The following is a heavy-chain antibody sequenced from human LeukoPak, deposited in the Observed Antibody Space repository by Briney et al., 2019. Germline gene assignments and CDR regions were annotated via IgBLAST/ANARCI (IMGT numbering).Heavy chain of an antibody. V-gene: IGHV3-74*01. Sequence: GGSLRLSCAASGFTFSTYWTHWVRQAPGKGLVWVSRINPDGSSTSYADSVKGRFTISRDNAKNTLYLQMNSLRAEDTGVFYFARERYCPSASCYLAYWGRGTMVTVSS. CDR3: ARERYCPSASCYLAY. CDR2: INPDGSST. CDR1: GFTFSTYW. D-gene: IGHD2-2*01. J-gene: IGHJ4*02.